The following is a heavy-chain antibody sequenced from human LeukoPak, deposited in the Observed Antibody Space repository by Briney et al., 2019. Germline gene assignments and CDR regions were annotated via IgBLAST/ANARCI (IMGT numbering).Heavy chain of an antibody. D-gene: IGHD3-22*01. J-gene: IGHJ4*02. CDR1: GGSISSSSYY. Sequence: SETLSLTCTVSGGSISSSSYYWGWIRQPPGKGLGWIGSIYYSGSTYYNPSLKSRVTISVDTSKNQFSLKLSSVTAADTAVYYCATEDYYYDSSGYLYYFDYWGQGTLVTVSS. CDR3: ATEDYYYDSSGYLYYFDY. V-gene: IGHV4-39*01. CDR2: IYYSGST.